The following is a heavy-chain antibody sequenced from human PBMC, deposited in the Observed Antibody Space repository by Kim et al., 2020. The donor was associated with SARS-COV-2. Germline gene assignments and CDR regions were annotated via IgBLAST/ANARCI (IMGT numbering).Heavy chain of an antibody. D-gene: IGHD1-26*01. Sequence: SETLSLTCTVSGGSISSSSYYWGWIRQPPGKGLEWIGSIYYSGSTYYNPSLKSRVTISVDTSKNQFSLKLSSVTAADTAVYYCARHLTLGSYPDAFDIWGQGTMVTVSS. V-gene: IGHV4-39*01. CDR1: GGSISSSSYY. CDR3: ARHLTLGSYPDAFDI. J-gene: IGHJ3*02. CDR2: IYYSGST.